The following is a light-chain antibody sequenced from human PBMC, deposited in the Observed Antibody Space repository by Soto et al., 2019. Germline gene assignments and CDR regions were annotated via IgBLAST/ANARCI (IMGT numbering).Light chain of an antibody. J-gene: IGKJ3*01. Sequence: EIVMTPSPATLSVSPGERATLSCRASQSVSSNLAWYQQKPGQAPRLLIYGASTRATGIPARFSGSGSGTEFTLTISSLQSEDFAVYYCQQYNNWPPPFTFGPGTKVDIK. CDR2: GAS. CDR3: QQYNNWPPPFT. V-gene: IGKV3-15*01. CDR1: QSVSSN.